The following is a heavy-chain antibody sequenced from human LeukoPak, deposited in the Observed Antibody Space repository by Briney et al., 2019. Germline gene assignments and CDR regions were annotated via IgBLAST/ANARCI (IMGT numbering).Heavy chain of an antibody. V-gene: IGHV4-4*02. CDR2: ISHSGTT. Sequence: ASETLSLTGAVSGGSIDITNYWSWVRQAPGKGLEWIGEISHSGTTNYSPSLRSRVAMSLDRANNQFSLNLTSVTDADTAVYYCTRENRPFCPFAYWGQGVLVTVSS. D-gene: IGHD2/OR15-2a*01. CDR1: GGSIDITNY. J-gene: IGHJ4*02. CDR3: TRENRPFCPFAY.